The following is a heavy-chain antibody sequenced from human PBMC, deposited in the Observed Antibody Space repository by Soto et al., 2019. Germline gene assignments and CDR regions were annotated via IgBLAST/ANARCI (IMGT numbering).Heavy chain of an antibody. D-gene: IGHD5-18*01. CDR2: IKQDGSEK. V-gene: IGHV3-7*01. CDR1: GFTFSSYW. Sequence: GGSLRLSCAASGFTFSSYWMSWVRQAPGKGLEWVANIKQDGSEKYYVDSVKGRFTISRDNAKNSLYLQMNSLRAEDTAVYYCARGGPIQLCFDAFDIWGQGTMVTVSS. J-gene: IGHJ3*02. CDR3: ARGGPIQLCFDAFDI.